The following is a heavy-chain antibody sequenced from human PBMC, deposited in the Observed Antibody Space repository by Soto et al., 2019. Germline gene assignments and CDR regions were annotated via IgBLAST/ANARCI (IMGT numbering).Heavy chain of an antibody. D-gene: IGHD2-8*01. CDR2: ISGSGATT. J-gene: IGHJ5*02. CDR1: GFSFSSYA. CDR3: AREQCSPLDRYCADGGVDWVAP. Sequence: GGSLRLSCAASGFSFSSYAMSWVRQAPGKGLEWVSAISGSGATTFYADSMKGRFTISRDNSRDTLYLQMNSLRAEDTAVYFCAREQCSPLDRYCADGGVDWVAPWGRGSLVAVSS. V-gene: IGHV3-23*01.